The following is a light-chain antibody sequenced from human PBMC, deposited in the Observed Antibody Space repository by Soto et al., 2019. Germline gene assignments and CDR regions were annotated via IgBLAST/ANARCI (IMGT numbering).Light chain of an antibody. Sequence: EIVLTQSPATLSLSPGERATLSCRASQSVGGYLAWYQQKPGQAHRLLIYDASNRVTGIPARFSGSGSGTDFTLTISSLEPEDFAVYYCQQRSNGPLLTFGGGTKVEIK. J-gene: IGKJ4*01. V-gene: IGKV3-11*01. CDR2: DAS. CDR3: QQRSNGPLLT. CDR1: QSVGGY.